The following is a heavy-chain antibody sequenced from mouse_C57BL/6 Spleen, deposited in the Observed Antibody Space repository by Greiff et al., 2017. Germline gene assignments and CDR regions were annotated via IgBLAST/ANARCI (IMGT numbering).Heavy chain of an antibody. CDR1: GYAFSSSW. D-gene: IGHD1-1*01. J-gene: IGHJ1*03. Sequence: QVQLQQSGPELVKPGASVKISCKASGYAFSSSWMNWVKQRPGKGLEWIGRIYPGDGDTNYNGKFKGKATLTADKPSSTAYMQLSSLTSEDSAVYFCAREAIYYYGSSSYWYFDVWGTGTTVTVSS. V-gene: IGHV1-82*01. CDR3: AREAIYYYGSSSYWYFDV. CDR2: IYPGDGDT.